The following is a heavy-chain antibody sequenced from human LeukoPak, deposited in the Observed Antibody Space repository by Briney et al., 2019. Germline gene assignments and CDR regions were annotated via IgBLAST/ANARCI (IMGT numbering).Heavy chain of an antibody. CDR2: ISSSSSTI. CDR1: GFTFSSYS. CDR3: ARSSSSRDY. J-gene: IGHJ4*02. V-gene: IGHV3-48*01. Sequence: GGSLRLSCAASGFTFSSYSMNWVRQAPGKGLEWVSYISSSSSTIYYADSVKGRFTISRDNAKNSLYLQMNSLRAEDTAVYYCARSSSSRDYWGQGTLVTVSS. D-gene: IGHD2-2*01.